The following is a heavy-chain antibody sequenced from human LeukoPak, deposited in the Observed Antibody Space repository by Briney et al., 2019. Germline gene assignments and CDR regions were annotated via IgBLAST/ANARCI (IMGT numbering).Heavy chain of an antibody. CDR3: ARDWSKGAFDI. CDR1: GFTFSSYA. J-gene: IGHJ3*02. Sequence: GGSLRLSCAASGFTFSSYAMHWVRQAPGKGLEYVSAISSHGGSTYYANSVKGRFTISRDNSKNTLYLQMGSLRAEDMAVYYCARDWSKGAFDIWGQGTMVTVSS. CDR2: ISSHGGST. V-gene: IGHV3-64*01.